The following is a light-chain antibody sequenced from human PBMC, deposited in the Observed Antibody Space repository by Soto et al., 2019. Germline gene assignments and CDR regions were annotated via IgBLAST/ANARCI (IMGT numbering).Light chain of an antibody. CDR1: RNILHSSNNQNH. CDR3: QQYYNSPLA. CDR2: WAS. V-gene: IGKV4-1*01. J-gene: IGKJ1*01. Sequence: DIVMTQSPDSLAVSLGETATIKCKSSRNILHSSNNQNHLAWYQKKPGQPPKLLIYWASTRESGVPDRFSGSGSGTVFTLTISSLQAEDVAVYYCQQYYNSPLAFGQGTRVEIK.